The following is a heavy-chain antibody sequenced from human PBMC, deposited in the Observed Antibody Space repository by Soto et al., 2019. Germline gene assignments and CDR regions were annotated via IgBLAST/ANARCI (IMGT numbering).Heavy chain of an antibody. J-gene: IGHJ4*02. Sequence: GGSMRLSCAASGFTISSYSMSWVRQAPGKGLEWVSAISGSGGSTYYADSVKGRFTISRDNSKNTLYLQMNSLRAEDTAVYYCAKDPTVTTVHFDYWGQGTLVTVSS. D-gene: IGHD4-4*01. V-gene: IGHV3-23*01. CDR2: ISGSGGST. CDR1: GFTISSYS. CDR3: AKDPTVTTVHFDY.